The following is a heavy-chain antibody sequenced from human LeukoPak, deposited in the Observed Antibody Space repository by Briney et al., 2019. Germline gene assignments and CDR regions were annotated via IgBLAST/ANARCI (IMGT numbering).Heavy chain of an antibody. Sequence: SETLSLTCAVYGGSFTGYYWRWIRQPPGQGLEWIGEINHSGSTKYNPSLKSRVTISVDTSTNQFFLRLTSVTAADTAVYYCARVVGATASDWGQGTLVTVSS. CDR3: ARVVGATASD. V-gene: IGHV4-34*01. J-gene: IGHJ4*02. CDR1: GGSFTGYY. D-gene: IGHD1-26*01. CDR2: INHSGST.